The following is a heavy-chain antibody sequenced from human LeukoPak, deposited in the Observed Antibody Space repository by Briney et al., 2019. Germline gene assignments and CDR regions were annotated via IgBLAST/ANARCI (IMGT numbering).Heavy chain of an antibody. D-gene: IGHD1-7*01. V-gene: IGHV3-48*03. CDR3: AREPNGNYRYWYFDL. CDR2: INTSGTTI. CDR1: EFTFGRSE. J-gene: IGHJ2*01. Sequence: PGGSLRLSCSASEFTFGRSEMNWVRQAPGKGLEWLSYINTSGTTIYYADSVKGRFTISRDNAKNSLYLQMNSLRAEDTAVYYCAREPNGNYRYWYFDLWGRGTLVTVSS.